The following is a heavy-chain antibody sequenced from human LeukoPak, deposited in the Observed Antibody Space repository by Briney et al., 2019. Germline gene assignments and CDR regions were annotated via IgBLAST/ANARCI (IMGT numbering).Heavy chain of an antibody. CDR3: ASQWEDAFDI. J-gene: IGHJ3*02. CDR1: GGSISSYY. D-gene: IGHD1-26*01. Sequence: SETLSITCSFSGGSISSYYWSLIRQPPGKGLEWIGYIYYSGSTNYNPSLKIRVTISVDTSKNQFSLKLSSVTAADTAVYYCASQWEDAFDIWGQGTMVTVSS. V-gene: IGHV4-59*01. CDR2: IYYSGST.